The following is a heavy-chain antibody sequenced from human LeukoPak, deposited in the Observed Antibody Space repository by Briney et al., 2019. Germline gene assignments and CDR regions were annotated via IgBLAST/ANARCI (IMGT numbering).Heavy chain of an antibody. CDR3: ARGNGWHDY. D-gene: IGHD6-19*01. Sequence: PSETLSLTCTVSRGSIVGYFWTWVRQPPGKGLECIGNIRFSGATSYNPSPESRVTISVDSSKSQIFLNLRSVTTADTAVYYCARGNGWHDYWGQGTLVTVSS. V-gene: IGHV4-59*01. J-gene: IGHJ4*02. CDR2: IRFSGAT. CDR1: RGSIVGYF.